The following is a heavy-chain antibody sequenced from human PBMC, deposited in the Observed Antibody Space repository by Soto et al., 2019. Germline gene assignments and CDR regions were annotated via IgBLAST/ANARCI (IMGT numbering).Heavy chain of an antibody. CDR1: GYSFSSYG. J-gene: IGHJ6*03. V-gene: IGHV1-18*01. CDR2: IRPYNGDT. Sequence: QAQLVQSGSEVKRPGASVKVSCKASGYSFSSYGIVWVRQAPGQGLEWMGWIRPYNGDTNSAQKFQGRATLTTDTSTSTTYMQLRSLRYDATAVYYCARRAEYHYFYSMGVWGKGTTVTVSS. CDR3: ARRAEYHYFYSMGV. D-gene: IGHD6-6*01.